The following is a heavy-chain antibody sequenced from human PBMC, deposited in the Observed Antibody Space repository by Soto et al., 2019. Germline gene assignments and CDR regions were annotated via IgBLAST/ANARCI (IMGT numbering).Heavy chain of an antibody. CDR1: GFPFSIYA. D-gene: IGHD4-17*01. CDR3: AKVGYGGEVDVYWYFDP. J-gene: IGHJ2*01. V-gene: IGHV3-23*01. CDR2: LSVSGGTT. Sequence: GGSLRLSCAASGFPFSIYAMSWVRQSPGKGLEWVSSLSVSGGTTFYADSVKGRFTISRDNSKNTLYLQMNRLRAEDTAVYYCAKVGYGGEVDVYWYFDPWGRFTLVTGSX.